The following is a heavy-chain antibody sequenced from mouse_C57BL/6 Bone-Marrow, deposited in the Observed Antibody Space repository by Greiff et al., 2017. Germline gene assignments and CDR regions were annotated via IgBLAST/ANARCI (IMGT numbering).Heavy chain of an antibody. CDR2: IYPRDGST. Sequence: QVQLKESGPELVKPGASVKLSCKASGYTFTSYDINWVKQRPGQGLEWIGWIYPRDGSTKYNEKFKGKAPLTVGTSSSTAYMELHSLTSADSAVYFCARLEFDGSSGDWYFDVWGTGTTVTGSS. CDR3: ARLEFDGSSGDWYFDV. V-gene: IGHV1-85*01. CDR1: GYTFTSYD. D-gene: IGHD1-1*01. J-gene: IGHJ1*03.